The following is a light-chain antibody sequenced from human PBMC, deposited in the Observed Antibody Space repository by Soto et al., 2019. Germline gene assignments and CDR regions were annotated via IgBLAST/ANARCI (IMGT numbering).Light chain of an antibody. V-gene: IGLV1-40*01. CDR3: QSYDSSLSGWV. J-gene: IGLJ3*02. CDR2: GNN. CDR1: SSNIGAYYD. Sequence: QSVLTQPPSVSGPPGQRVTISCTWSSSNIGAYYDVHWYQQLPGTAPKLLIYGNNNRPSGVPDRFSGSRSGTSASLAITGLQAEDEADYYCQSYDSSLSGWVFGGGTKVTVL.